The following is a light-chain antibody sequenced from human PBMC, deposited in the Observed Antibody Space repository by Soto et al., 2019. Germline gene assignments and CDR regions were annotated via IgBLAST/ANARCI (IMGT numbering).Light chain of an antibody. CDR2: RND. CDR1: SSNIGSNY. J-gene: IGLJ2*01. CDR3: AAWDDRLSAVV. Sequence: QSVLTQPPSASGTPGQRVTISCSGSSSNIGSNYVYWYQQFPGSAPKLLIYRNDQRPSGVPDRFSGSKSGTSASLAISGPRSEDEADYYCAAWDDRLSAVVCGGGTKLTVL. V-gene: IGLV1-47*01.